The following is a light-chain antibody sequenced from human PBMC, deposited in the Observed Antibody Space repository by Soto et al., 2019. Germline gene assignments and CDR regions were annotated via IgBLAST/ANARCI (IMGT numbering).Light chain of an antibody. CDR3: QQLNSYPT. CDR1: QGISSS. J-gene: IGKJ3*01. CDR2: TAS. V-gene: IGKV1-9*01. Sequence: DIQLTQSPSFLSASVGDRVTITCRASQGISSSLAWYQQKPGKAPKLLIYTASTLQSGVPSRFSGSGSGTEFTLTISSLQPEDFATYYCQQLNSYPTFGPGTKVDFK.